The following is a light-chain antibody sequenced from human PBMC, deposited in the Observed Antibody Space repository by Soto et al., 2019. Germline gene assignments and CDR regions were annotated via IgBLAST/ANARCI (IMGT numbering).Light chain of an antibody. Sequence: QAVVTQEPSLTVSPGGTVTLTCGSSTGAVTSGHYPYWFQQKPGQAPRTLIYDTNNKYSWTPARFSGSLLGGKAALTLSGAQPDDEADYDCLLSYGPRVFGGGTKLTVL. CDR2: DTN. V-gene: IGLV7-46*01. CDR3: LLSYGPRV. CDR1: TGAVTSGHY. J-gene: IGLJ3*02.